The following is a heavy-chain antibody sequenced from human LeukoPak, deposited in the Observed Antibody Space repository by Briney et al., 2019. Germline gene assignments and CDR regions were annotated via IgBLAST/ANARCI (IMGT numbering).Heavy chain of an antibody. V-gene: IGHV4-39*01. Sequence: PSETLSLTCTVSGGSISSSSYYWGWIRQPPGKGLEWIGSIYYSGSTYYNPSLKSRVTISVDTSKNQFSLKLSSVTAADTAVYYCARGGIVVVPAAQDAFDIWGQGTMVTVSS. CDR1: GGSISSSSYY. J-gene: IGHJ3*02. CDR3: ARGGIVVVPAAQDAFDI. CDR2: IYYSGST. D-gene: IGHD2-2*01.